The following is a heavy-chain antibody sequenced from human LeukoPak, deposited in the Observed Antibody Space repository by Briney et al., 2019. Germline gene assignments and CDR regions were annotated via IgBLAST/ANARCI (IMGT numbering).Heavy chain of an antibody. CDR3: ARARSPSSGYLLRDHNWFDP. CDR2: IIPIFGTA. J-gene: IGHJ5*02. Sequence: SVTVSCKASGGTFNSYAISWVRQAPGQGLEWMGGIIPIFGTANYAQKVQGRVTITTDESTTTAYMELSSLRSEDTAVYYCARARSPSSGYLLRDHNWFDPWGQGTLVTVSS. V-gene: IGHV1-69*05. CDR1: GGTFNSYA. D-gene: IGHD3-22*01.